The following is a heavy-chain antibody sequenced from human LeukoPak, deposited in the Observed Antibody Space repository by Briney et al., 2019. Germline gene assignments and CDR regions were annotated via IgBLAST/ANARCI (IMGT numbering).Heavy chain of an antibody. CDR1: GFTFSSNG. V-gene: IGHV3-30*18. D-gene: IGHD5-18*01. CDR3: AKQGGLTWIQLPADS. J-gene: IGHJ4*02. CDR2: ISYDGNNK. Sequence: GGSLRLSCAASGFTFSSNGIHWVRQAPGKGLEWVAVISYDGNNKYYVDSVKGRFTISKDNSKNTVYLQMNSLRVEDTAVYYCAKQGGLTWIQLPADSWGQGTLVTVSS.